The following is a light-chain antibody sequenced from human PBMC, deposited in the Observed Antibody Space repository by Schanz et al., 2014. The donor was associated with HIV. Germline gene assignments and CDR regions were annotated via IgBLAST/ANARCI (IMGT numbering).Light chain of an antibody. J-gene: IGLJ2*01. CDR2: GVD. V-gene: IGLV2-23*02. Sequence: QSALTQPASVSGSPGQSITISCTGSSTDVGGYDLVSWYQQHPGQVPKLMIYGVDKRPSGVPDRFSGSKSGNTASLTISGLQAEDEADYYCCSYAGTSTFVVFGGGTKLTVL. CDR3: CSYAGTSTFVV. CDR1: STDVGGYDL.